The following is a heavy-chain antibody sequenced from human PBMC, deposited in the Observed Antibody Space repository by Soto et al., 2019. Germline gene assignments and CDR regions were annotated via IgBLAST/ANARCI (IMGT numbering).Heavy chain of an antibody. J-gene: IGHJ6*02. CDR3: ARALRTGYYYYGMDV. D-gene: IGHD3-10*01. CDR2: INHSGST. V-gene: IGHV4-34*01. CDR1: GGAFSGYY. Sequence: ASETLSLTCAVYGGAFSGYYWSWIRQPPGKGLEWIGEINHSGSTNYNPSLKSRVTISVDTSKNQFSLKLSSVTAADTAVYYCARALRTGYYYYGMDVWGQGTTVTVSS.